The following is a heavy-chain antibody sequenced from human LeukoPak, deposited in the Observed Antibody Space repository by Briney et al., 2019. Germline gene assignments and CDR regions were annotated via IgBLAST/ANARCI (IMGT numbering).Heavy chain of an antibody. Sequence: GGSLRLSCAASGFTFSDYNMNWVRQVPGKGLKWVSYITGSGSTIFYADSVKGRFTISRDNVKNSLYLQMNSLRAEDTAVYYCARPTSSGWYSHWGQGTVVTVSS. CDR1: GFTFSDYN. D-gene: IGHD6-19*01. CDR3: ARPTSSGWYSH. V-gene: IGHV3-48*01. CDR2: ITGSGSTI. J-gene: IGHJ4*03.